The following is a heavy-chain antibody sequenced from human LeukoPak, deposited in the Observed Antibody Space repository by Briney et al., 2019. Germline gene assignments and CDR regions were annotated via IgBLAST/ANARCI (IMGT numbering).Heavy chain of an antibody. CDR2: IYYSGST. V-gene: IGHV4-39*07. CDR1: GGSISSSSYY. CDR3: ARAGGGSGSYLDWFDP. Sequence: SETLSLTCTVSGGSISSSSYYWGWIRQPPGKGLEWIGSIYYSGSTYYNPSLKSRVTVSVDTSKNQFSLKLSSVTAADTAVYYCARAGGGSGSYLDWFDPWGQGTLVTVSS. D-gene: IGHD3-10*01. J-gene: IGHJ5*02.